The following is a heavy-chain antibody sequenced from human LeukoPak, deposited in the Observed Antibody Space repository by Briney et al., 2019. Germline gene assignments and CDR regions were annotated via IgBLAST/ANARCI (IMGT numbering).Heavy chain of an antibody. CDR1: GGSISSYY. CDR3: ARLGHPYYFDY. V-gene: IGHV4-59*08. J-gene: IGHJ4*02. CDR2: IYYSGST. Sequence: SETLSLTCTVSGGSISSYYWSWFRQPPGKGLEWIGYIYYSGSTNYNPSLKSRVTISVDTSKNQFSLKLSSVTAADTAVYYCARLGHPYYFDYWGQGTLVTVSS.